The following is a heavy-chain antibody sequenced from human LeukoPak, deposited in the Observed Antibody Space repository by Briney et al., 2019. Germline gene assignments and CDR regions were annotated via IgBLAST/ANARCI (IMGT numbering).Heavy chain of an antibody. CDR2: IYYSGST. CDR3: ATLLGPGAFDI. D-gene: IGHD3-10*01. CDR1: GGSISSYY. V-gene: IGHV4-59*01. Sequence: SETLSLTCTVSGGSISSYYWSWIRQPPGKGLEWIGYIYYSGSTNYNPSLKSRVTISVDTSKNQFSLKLSSVTAADTAVYYCATLLGPGAFDIWGQGTMVTVAS. J-gene: IGHJ3*02.